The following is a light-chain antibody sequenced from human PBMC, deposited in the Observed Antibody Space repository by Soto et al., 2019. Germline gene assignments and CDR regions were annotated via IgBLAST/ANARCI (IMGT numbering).Light chain of an antibody. V-gene: IGLV2-14*01. Sequence: QSALTQPASVSGSPGQSITISCTGTSSDVGDYNYVSWYQQHPGKAPNLMIYDVSNRPSGVSNRFSGSKSVNTASLTNSGLQAEDEADYYCSSYTSSSTLVVFGGGTKLTVL. CDR3: SSYTSSSTLVV. CDR2: DVS. J-gene: IGLJ2*01. CDR1: SSDVGDYNY.